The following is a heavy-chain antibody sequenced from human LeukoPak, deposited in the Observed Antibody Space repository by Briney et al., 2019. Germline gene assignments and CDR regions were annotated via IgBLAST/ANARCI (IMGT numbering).Heavy chain of an antibody. J-gene: IGHJ4*02. CDR2: ISISSNYI. CDR1: GFTSSRYS. Sequence: GGSLRLSCAASGFTSSRYSMNWVRQAPGKGLEWVSSISISSNYIYYPDSLKGRFTISRDNAKNSMYLQMKSLRAEDTAVYYCARDLSGDYDSSEIDYWGQGTLVTVSS. V-gene: IGHV3-21*01. CDR3: ARDLSGDYDSSEIDY. D-gene: IGHD3-22*01.